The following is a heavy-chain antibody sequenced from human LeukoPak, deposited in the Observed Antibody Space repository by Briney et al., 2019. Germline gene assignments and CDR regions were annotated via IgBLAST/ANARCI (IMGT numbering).Heavy chain of an antibody. J-gene: IGHJ4*02. CDR2: INHSGST. D-gene: IGHD1-26*01. Sequence: SETLSLTCAVYGGSFSGYYWSWIRQPPGKGLEWIGEINHSGSTNYNPSLKSRVTISVDTSKNQFSLKLSSVTAADTAVYYCARVGVYSGSYLEDWGQGTLVTVSS. V-gene: IGHV4-34*01. CDR1: GGSFSGYY. CDR3: ARVGVYSGSYLED.